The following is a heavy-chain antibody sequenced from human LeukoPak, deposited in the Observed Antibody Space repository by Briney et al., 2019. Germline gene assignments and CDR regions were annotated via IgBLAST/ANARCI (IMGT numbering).Heavy chain of an antibody. CDR2: IKASDNYI. Sequence: GGSLRLSCAASGFTFSAYTMNWVRHAPGKGLEWVSSIKASDNYIYYAASVAGRFAISTDAAQNSLYLQMDSLRAEDTATYYCARGGSWSFDYWGQGTLVSVSS. CDR3: ARGGSWSFDY. J-gene: IGHJ4*02. D-gene: IGHD3-10*01. V-gene: IGHV3-21*01. CDR1: GFTFSAYT.